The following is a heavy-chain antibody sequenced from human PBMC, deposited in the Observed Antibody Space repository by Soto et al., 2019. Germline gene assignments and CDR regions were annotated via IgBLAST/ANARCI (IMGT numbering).Heavy chain of an antibody. CDR3: PKDPPGKLFPPCSNP. CDR2: MGGSGRST. J-gene: IGHJ5*02. D-gene: IGHD2-21*01. CDR1: GFTFSSYA. Sequence: GGSLRLSCVASGFTFSSYAMTWVRQAPGKGLEWVSSMGGSGRSTYYTDSVKGRFTISRDNSKSTLYLQMTSLRAEDTALYYWPKDPPGKLFPPCSNPGGRGTL. V-gene: IGHV3-23*01.